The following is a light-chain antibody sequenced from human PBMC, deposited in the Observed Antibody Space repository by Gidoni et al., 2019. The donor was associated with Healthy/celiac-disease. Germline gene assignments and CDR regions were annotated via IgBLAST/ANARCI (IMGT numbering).Light chain of an antibody. CDR3: QQSYSTPQT. CDR2: AAS. V-gene: IGKV1-39*01. J-gene: IGKJ1*01. CDR1: QNISSY. Sequence: DIEMTQSPSSLSPSVQDRVTITCRASQNISSYLNWYQQKPGKAPKLLIYAASSLQSGVPSRFSGSGSGTDFTLTISSLQPEDFATYYCQQSYSTPQTFGQGTNVEIK.